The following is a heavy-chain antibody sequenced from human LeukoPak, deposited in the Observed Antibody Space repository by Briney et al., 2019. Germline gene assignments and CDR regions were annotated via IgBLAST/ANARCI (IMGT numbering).Heavy chain of an antibody. J-gene: IGHJ4*02. Sequence: GGSLRLSCAASGLTFSSYWVHWVRQAPGKGLEWVSGIGGSGGFITYYADSVKGRFTVSRDNSKNTLYLQMDSLRADDTAIYYCTRDLGWLHYADWGQGTLVTVSS. D-gene: IGHD5-12*01. CDR2: IGGSGGFIT. CDR3: TRDLGWLHYAD. CDR1: GLTFSSYW. V-gene: IGHV3-23*01.